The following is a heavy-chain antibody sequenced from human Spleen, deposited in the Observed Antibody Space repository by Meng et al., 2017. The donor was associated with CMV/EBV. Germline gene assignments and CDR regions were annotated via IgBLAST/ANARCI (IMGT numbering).Heavy chain of an antibody. D-gene: IGHD5-24*01. CDR2: IRYDGSNK. CDR3: AKDGYKAKFYFDF. CDR1: GFTFSSYA. J-gene: IGHJ4*02. Sequence: GESLKISCAASGFTFSSYAMSWVRQAPGKGLEWVAFIRYDGSNKYYADSVKGRFTISRDNSKNTLYLQMNSLRAEDTAVYYCAKDGYKAKFYFDFWGQGTLVTVSS. V-gene: IGHV3-30*02.